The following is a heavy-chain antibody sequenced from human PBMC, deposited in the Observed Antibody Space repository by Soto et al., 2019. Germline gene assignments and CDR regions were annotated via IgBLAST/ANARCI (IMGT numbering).Heavy chain of an antibody. CDR3: AKEHGDAEYFQH. D-gene: IGHD7-27*01. J-gene: IGHJ1*01. CDR2: ISYDGSNK. V-gene: IGHV3-30*18. Sequence: QVQLVESGGGVVQPGRSLRLSCAASGFTFSSYGMHWVRQAPGKGLEWVAVISYDGSNKYYADSVKGRFTISRDNSKNALYLQMNSLRAEDTAVYYCAKEHGDAEYFQHWGQGTLVTVSS. CDR1: GFTFSSYG.